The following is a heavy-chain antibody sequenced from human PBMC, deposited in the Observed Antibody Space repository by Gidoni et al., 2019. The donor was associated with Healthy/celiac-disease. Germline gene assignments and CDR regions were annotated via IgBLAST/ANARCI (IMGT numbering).Heavy chain of an antibody. V-gene: IGHV5-10-1*03. CDR3: ARQSNTVTNPEYYYYGMDV. CDR1: GYSFTSYW. CDR2: IDPSDSYT. J-gene: IGHJ6*02. D-gene: IGHD4-17*01. Sequence: EVQLVQSGAEVKKPGESLRISCKGSGYSFTSYWISWVRQMPGKGLEWMGRIDPSDSYTNYSPSFQGHVTISADKSISTAYLQWSSLKASDTAMYYCARQSNTVTNPEYYYYGMDVWGQGTTVTVSS.